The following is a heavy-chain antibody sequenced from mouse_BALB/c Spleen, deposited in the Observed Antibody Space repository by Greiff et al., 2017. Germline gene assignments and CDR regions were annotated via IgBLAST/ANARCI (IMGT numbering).Heavy chain of an antibody. V-gene: IGHV1S56*01. CDR3: ARSDGNYYFDY. CDR1: GYTFTSYY. D-gene: IGHD2-1*01. J-gene: IGHJ2*01. CDR2: IYPGNVNT. Sequence: QVQLQQSGPELVKPGASVRISCKASGYTFTSYYIHWVKQRPGQGLEWIGWIYPGNVNTKYNEKFKGKATLTADKSSSTAYMQLSSLTSEDSAVYFCARSDGNYYFDYWGQGTTLTVSS.